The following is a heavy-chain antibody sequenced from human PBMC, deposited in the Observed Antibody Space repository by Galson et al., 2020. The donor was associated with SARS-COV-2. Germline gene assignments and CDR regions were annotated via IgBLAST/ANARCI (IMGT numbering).Heavy chain of an antibody. V-gene: IGHV3-9*01. Sequence: GGSLRLSCAASGFTFDDYAMHWVRQAPGKGLEWVSGISWNSGNIGYADSVKGRFTISRDNAKNSLYLQMNSLRAEDTALYYCAKGGTDNAFDIWGQGTMVTVSS. CDR1: GFTFDDYA. J-gene: IGHJ3*02. CDR3: AKGGTDNAFDI. CDR2: ISWNSGNI. D-gene: IGHD3-16*01.